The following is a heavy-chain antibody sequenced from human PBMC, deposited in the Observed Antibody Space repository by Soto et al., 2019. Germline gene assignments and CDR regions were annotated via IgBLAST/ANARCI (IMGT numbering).Heavy chain of an antibody. J-gene: IGHJ4*02. CDR1: GGSISSGGYY. D-gene: IGHD3-22*01. CDR3: AHDSSGYLGFDY. CDR2: IYYSGST. Sequence: PSETLSLTCTVSGGSISSGGYYWSWIRQHPGKGLEWIGYIYYSGSTYYNPSLKSRVTISVDTSKNQFSLKLSSVTAADTAVYFCAHDSSGYLGFDYWGQGTLVTVSS. V-gene: IGHV4-31*03.